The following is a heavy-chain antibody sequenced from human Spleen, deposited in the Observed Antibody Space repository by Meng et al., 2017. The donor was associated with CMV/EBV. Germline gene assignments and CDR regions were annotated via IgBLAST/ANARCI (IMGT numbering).Heavy chain of an antibody. J-gene: IGHJ4*02. Sequence: SETLSLTCTVSGGSINSVGYYWTWIRQRPGKGLEWIGYIYYSGGTNYNPSLQSRVTISVDTSKNQFSLKLSSVTAADTAVYYCARDARYMITFGGVTVDYWGQGTLVPFPS. CDR3: ARDARYMITFGGVTVDY. CDR1: GGSINSVGYY. CDR2: IYYSGGT. V-gene: IGHV4-31*03. D-gene: IGHD3-16*01.